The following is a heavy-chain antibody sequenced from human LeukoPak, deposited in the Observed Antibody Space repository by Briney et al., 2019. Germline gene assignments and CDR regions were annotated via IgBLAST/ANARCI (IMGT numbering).Heavy chain of an antibody. Sequence: SETLSLTGTVSGGSISRDNWSWLRQPPGKGLEWIGYIYYTGSTNYNPSLKSRVTISVDTSKNQFSLKLSSVTAADTAVYYCARDRPGGSSLDYWGQGTLVTVSS. D-gene: IGHD6-13*01. V-gene: IGHV4-59*01. J-gene: IGHJ4*02. CDR1: GGSISRDN. CDR2: IYYTGST. CDR3: ARDRPGGSSLDY.